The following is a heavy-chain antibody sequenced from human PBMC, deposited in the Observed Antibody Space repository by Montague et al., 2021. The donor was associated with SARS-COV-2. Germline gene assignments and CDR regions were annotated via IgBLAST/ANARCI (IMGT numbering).Heavy chain of an antibody. Sequence: SETLSLTCAVSGGSFSGYYWSWIRQPPGKGLEWIEEINHSGSTNYNPSLKSRVTISVDTSKNQFSLKLSSVTAADTAVYYCASVSDSGYAFDYWGQGTLVTVSS. CDR2: INHSGST. CDR3: ASVSDSGYAFDY. J-gene: IGHJ4*02. CDR1: GGSFSGYY. V-gene: IGHV4-34*01. D-gene: IGHD2-2*01.